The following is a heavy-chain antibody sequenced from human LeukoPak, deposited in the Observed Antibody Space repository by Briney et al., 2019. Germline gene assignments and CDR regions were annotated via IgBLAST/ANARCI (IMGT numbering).Heavy chain of an antibody. CDR2: INHSGST. J-gene: IGHJ4*02. Sequence: SETLSLTCAVYGGSFSGYYWSWIRQPPGKGLEWIGEINHSGSTNYNPSLKSRVTISVDTSKNQFSLKLSSVTAADTAVYYCARVGDILTLDYWGQGTLVTVSS. D-gene: IGHD3-9*01. CDR1: GGSFSGYY. V-gene: IGHV4-34*01. CDR3: ARVGDILTLDY.